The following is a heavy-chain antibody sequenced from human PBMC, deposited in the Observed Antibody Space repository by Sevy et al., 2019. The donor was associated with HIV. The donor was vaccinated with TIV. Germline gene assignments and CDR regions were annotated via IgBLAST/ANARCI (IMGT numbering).Heavy chain of an antibody. Sequence: ASVKVSCKASGYSFIDHFISWMRQAPGQGLEWMGWVKPKSGGTTYAQKFQGRVTMTTDTSINTGYMELNNLRSDDTALYYRALTGGFDVWGQGTLVTVSS. V-gene: IGHV1-2*02. D-gene: IGHD3-9*01. CDR1: GYSFIDHF. CDR2: VKPKSGGT. CDR3: ALTGGFDV. J-gene: IGHJ4*02.